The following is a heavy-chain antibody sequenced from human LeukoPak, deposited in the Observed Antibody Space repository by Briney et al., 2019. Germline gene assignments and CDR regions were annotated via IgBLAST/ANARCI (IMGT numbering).Heavy chain of an antibody. D-gene: IGHD1-26*01. Sequence: GGSLRLSCAASGFTFSSYAMSWVRQAPGKGLEWVSAISGSGGSTYYADSVKGRFTISRDNSKNTLHLQMNSLRAEDTAVYYCAKDLKWDIVGAFDYWGQGTLVTVSS. J-gene: IGHJ4*02. V-gene: IGHV3-23*01. CDR1: GFTFSSYA. CDR3: AKDLKWDIVGAFDY. CDR2: ISGSGGST.